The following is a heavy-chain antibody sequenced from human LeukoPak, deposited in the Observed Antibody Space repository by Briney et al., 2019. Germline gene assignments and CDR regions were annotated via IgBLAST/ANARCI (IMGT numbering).Heavy chain of an antibody. D-gene: IGHD3-3*01. CDR1: GFTFTNFW. Sequence: GGSLRLSCAASGFTFTNFWMNWIRRAPGKGLEWVANIKTDGSEKYYVDSVKGRFTISRDNAKNSMYLQMNSLRAEDTAVYYCARGGSSRSGYRPYWGQGTLVTVSS. V-gene: IGHV3-7*04. CDR2: IKTDGSEK. CDR3: ARGGSSRSGYRPY. J-gene: IGHJ4*02.